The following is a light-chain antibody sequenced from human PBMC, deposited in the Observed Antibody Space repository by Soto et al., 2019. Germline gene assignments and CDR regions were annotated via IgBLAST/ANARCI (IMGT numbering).Light chain of an antibody. V-gene: IGKV3-11*01. CDR2: DAS. J-gene: IGKJ5*01. CDR1: QAVSSN. Sequence: ALTQSPGTLSSSPGERATLSCRASQAVSSNYLAWYQQKPGQAPRLLIYDASNRATGIPARFSGSGSGTDFTLTISSLEPEDFAVYYCQQRSNWPPLFGQGTRLEIK. CDR3: QQRSNWPPL.